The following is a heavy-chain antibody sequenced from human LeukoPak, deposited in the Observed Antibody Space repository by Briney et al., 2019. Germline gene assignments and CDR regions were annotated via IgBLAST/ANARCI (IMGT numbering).Heavy chain of an antibody. CDR1: GFTFSSYS. CDR2: ISSSSSTI. V-gene: IGHV3-48*01. CDR3: ARAKRNGFDI. Sequence: GRSLRLSCAASGFTFSSYSMNWVRQAPGKGLEWVSYISSSSSTIYYADSVKGRFTISRDNAKNSLSLQMNSLRAEDTAVYYCARAKRNGFDIWGQGTTVTVSS. J-gene: IGHJ3*02.